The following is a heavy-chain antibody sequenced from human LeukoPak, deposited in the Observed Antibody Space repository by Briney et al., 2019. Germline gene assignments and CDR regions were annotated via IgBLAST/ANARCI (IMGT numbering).Heavy chain of an antibody. V-gene: IGHV1-8*01. CDR3: ATRRDLNYYMDV. CDR2: MNPKSGDT. D-gene: IGHD5-24*01. Sequence: ASVKVSCKASGFTLTTYDLDWVRQATGQGLEWIGWMNPKSGDTGSAQKFQGRVTMTRNTSINTAYMELSGLRPDDTAVYYCATRRDLNYYMDVWGRGTTVTVSS. J-gene: IGHJ6*03. CDR1: GFTLTTYD.